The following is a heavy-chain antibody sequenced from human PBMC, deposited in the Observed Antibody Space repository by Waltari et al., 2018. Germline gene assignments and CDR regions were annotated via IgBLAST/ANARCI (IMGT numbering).Heavy chain of an antibody. CDR2: IIPIFGTA. CDR1: GGTFISYA. J-gene: IGHJ4*02. Sequence: QVQLVQSGAEVKKPGYSVKVSCQASGGTFISYAISWVRPAPGQGLEWMGGIIPIFGTANYAQKCQGRVTITADESTSTAYMELSSLRSEDTAVYYCASEGQSGVAVAGLWDYWGQGTLVTVSS. D-gene: IGHD6-19*01. CDR3: ASEGQSGVAVAGLWDY. V-gene: IGHV1-69*12.